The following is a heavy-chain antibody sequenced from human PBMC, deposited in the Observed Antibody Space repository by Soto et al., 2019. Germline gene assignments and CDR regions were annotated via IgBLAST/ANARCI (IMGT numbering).Heavy chain of an antibody. V-gene: IGHV3-9*01. CDR2: ISWNSGRI. D-gene: IGHD6-19*01. CDR3: AKDIREYGSGWTYFDT. CDR1: GFTFDDYA. J-gene: IGHJ4*02. Sequence: EVQLVESGGGLVQPGRSLRLACAASGFTFDDYAMHWVRLGPGKGLEWVSGISWNSGRIDYADSVKGRFTICRDNAKKSLYLQINRLRGEDTALYYCAKDIREYGSGWTYFDTRCQGTLVTVSS.